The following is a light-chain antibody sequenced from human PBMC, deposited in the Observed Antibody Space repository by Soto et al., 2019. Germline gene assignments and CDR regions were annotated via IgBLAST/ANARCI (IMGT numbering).Light chain of an antibody. J-gene: IGLJ3*02. CDR1: SSDIGDYNY. CDR2: DVS. V-gene: IGLV2-14*01. Sequence: QSALTQPASVSGSPGQSITISCTGTSSDIGDYNYVSWYQQYPGKVPKLVIYDVSHRPSGVSNRFSGSKSGNTASLTISGLQTEDEADDYCSSSTTTTALVVVGGGTKLTVL. CDR3: SSSTTTTALVV.